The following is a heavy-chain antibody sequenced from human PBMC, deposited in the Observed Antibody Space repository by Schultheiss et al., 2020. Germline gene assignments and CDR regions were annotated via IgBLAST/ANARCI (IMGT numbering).Heavy chain of an antibody. CDR1: GFTFSSYS. V-gene: IGHV3-48*02. CDR2: ISSSSSTI. J-gene: IGHJ6*03. D-gene: IGHD4-17*01. CDR3: ARVFSDSVDYGDYLHMDV. Sequence: GGSLRLSCAASGFTFSSYSMNWVRQAPGKGLEWVSYISSSSSTIYYADSVKGRFTISRDNAKNSLYLQMNSLRDEDTAVYYCARVFSDSVDYGDYLHMDVWCKGTTVTVSS.